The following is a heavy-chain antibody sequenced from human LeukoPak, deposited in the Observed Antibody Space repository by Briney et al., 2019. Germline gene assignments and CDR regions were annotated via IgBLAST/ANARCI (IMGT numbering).Heavy chain of an antibody. J-gene: IGHJ5*02. D-gene: IGHD2-15*01. V-gene: IGHV4-31*03. CDR1: GGSISSGGYY. CDR2: IYYSGST. Sequence: TSETLSLTCTVSGGSISSGGYYWSWIRQHLGKGLEWIGYIYYSGSTYYNPSLKSRVTISVDTSKNQFSLKLSSVTAADTAVYYCARREGACSGGSCYSEPHNWFDPWGQGTLVTVSS. CDR3: ARREGACSGGSCYSEPHNWFDP.